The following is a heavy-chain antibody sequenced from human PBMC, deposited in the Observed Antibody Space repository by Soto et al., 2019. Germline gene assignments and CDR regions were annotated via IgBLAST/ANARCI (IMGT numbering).Heavy chain of an antibody. J-gene: IGHJ4*02. CDR1: GFSLSTSGVG. Sequence: SGPTLVNPTHTLTLTCTFSGFSLSTSGVGVGWIRQPPGKALEWLALIYWNDDKRYSPSLKSRLTITKDTSKNQVVLTMTNMDPVGTDTYYCAHRVAYYYDSSGYSYWGQGTLVTVSS. V-gene: IGHV2-5*01. CDR3: AHRVAYYYDSSGYSY. CDR2: IYWNDDK. D-gene: IGHD3-22*01.